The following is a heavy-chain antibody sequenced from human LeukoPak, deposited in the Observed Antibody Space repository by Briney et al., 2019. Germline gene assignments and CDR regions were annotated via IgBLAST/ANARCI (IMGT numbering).Heavy chain of an antibody. D-gene: IGHD3-10*01. Sequence: GGSLSLSCAASGFTFSSYEMNWVRQAPGKGLEWVSYISSSGSTIYYADSVKGRFTIPRDNAKNSLYLQMNSLRAEDTAVYYCARDRFYYYGSGRHLDYWGQGTLVTVSS. CDR3: ARDRFYYYGSGRHLDY. CDR2: ISSSGSTI. J-gene: IGHJ4*02. V-gene: IGHV3-48*03. CDR1: GFTFSSYE.